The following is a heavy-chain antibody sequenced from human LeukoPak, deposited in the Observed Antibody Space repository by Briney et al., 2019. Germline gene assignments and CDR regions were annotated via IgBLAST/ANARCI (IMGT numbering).Heavy chain of an antibody. D-gene: IGHD3-22*01. CDR2: INRSGST. CDR1: GGSFSGYY. Sequence: SETLSLTCAVYGGSFSGYYWSWIRQPPGKGLEWIGEINRSGSTNYNPSLKSRVTISVDTSKNQFSLRLSSVTAADTAVYYCARGRRITMIVVVTRYAFDIWGQGTMVTVSS. V-gene: IGHV4-34*01. J-gene: IGHJ3*02. CDR3: ARGRRITMIVVVTRYAFDI.